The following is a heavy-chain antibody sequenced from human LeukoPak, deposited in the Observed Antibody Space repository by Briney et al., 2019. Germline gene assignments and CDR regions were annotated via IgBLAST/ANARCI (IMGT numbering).Heavy chain of an antibody. J-gene: IGHJ6*03. Sequence: GGSLGLSCAASGFTFSSYGMHWVRQAPGKGLEWVAFIRYDGSNKYYADSVKGRFTISRDNSKNTLYLQINSLRAGDTAVYYCARDHRTVRGVISYYYMDVWGKGTTVTVSS. CDR3: ARDHRTVRGVISYYYMDV. CDR2: IRYDGSNK. D-gene: IGHD3-10*01. V-gene: IGHV3-30*02. CDR1: GFTFSSYG.